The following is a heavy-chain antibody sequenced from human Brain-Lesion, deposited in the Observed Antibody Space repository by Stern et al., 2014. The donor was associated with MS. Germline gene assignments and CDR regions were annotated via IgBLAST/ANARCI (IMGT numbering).Heavy chain of an antibody. J-gene: IGHJ4*02. CDR1: GFTFYDFA. Sequence: VQLVQSGGGLVQPGRPLRLPCAASGFTFYDFAMHGVRQAPGKGLEWVSGINWNSGSLAYADSVKGRFSISRDSAKNSLFLQMNSLRPEDTALYYCTKDSGYFSGLFDSWGQGTLVTVSS. CDR3: TKDSGYFSGLFDS. CDR2: INWNSGSL. D-gene: IGHD3-22*01. V-gene: IGHV3-9*01.